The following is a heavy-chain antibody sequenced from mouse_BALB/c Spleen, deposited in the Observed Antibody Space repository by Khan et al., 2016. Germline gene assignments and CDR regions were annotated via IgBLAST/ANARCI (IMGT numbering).Heavy chain of an antibody. Sequence: QMQLEESGAEMAKPGASVKMSCKASGYTFTDYWMHWVKQRPGQGLEWIGYINPSTGYTEYNQKFKDKATLTADKSSSTAYMQLSSLTSEDSAVYYSARWSYYYVSSYGWFAYWGQGTLVTVSA. V-gene: IGHV1-7*01. D-gene: IGHD1-1*01. CDR3: ARWSYYYVSSYGWFAY. J-gene: IGHJ3*01. CDR2: INPSTGYT. CDR1: GYTFTDYW.